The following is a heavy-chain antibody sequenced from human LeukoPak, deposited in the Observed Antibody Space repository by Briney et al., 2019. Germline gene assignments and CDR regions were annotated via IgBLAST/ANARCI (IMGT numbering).Heavy chain of an antibody. Sequence: GGSLRLSCAASGFTFRYYAMNWVGQAPGKGLEGVSEISNNGDSTYYADSVKGRFTISRDNYQNTLYLQMNRLSDEDTAGYYFAFPYFFDYWGQGTLSASPQ. J-gene: IGHJ4*02. V-gene: IGHV3-23*01. D-gene: IGHD2/OR15-2a*01. CDR2: ISNNGDST. CDR1: GFTFRYYA. CDR3: AFPYFFDY.